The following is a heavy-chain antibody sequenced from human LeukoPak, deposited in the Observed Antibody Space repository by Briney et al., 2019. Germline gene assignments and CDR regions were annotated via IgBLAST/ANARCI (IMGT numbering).Heavy chain of an antibody. CDR3: VREFSSAFDY. CDR1: GDSVSTNSAA. V-gene: IGHV6-1*01. Sequence: SRTLSLTCAISGDSVSTNSAAWNWIRQSPSRGLEWLGRTYYRSKWYYDYAVSVQSRIIINPDTSKNQFSLQLNPVTPEDTAVYYCVREFSSAFDYWGQGTLVTVSS. J-gene: IGHJ4*02. CDR2: TYYRSKWYY. D-gene: IGHD6-13*01.